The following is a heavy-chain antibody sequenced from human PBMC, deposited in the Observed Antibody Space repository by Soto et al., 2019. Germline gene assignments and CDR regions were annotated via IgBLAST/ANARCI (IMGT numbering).Heavy chain of an antibody. D-gene: IGHD1-20*01. CDR2: ISSSGDYI. V-gene: IGHV3-21*02. J-gene: IGHJ6*02. CDR1: GFTFSTHT. Sequence: EVQLVESGGGLVTPGGSLRLSCAASGFTFSTHTINWVRQAPGKGLEWVASISSSGDYIYYADPVKGRFTISRDNAQNSPLLQINSLMSEDTAVYFCARDSHNRQQGMDVWGHRTTVTVSS. CDR3: ARDSHNRQQGMDV.